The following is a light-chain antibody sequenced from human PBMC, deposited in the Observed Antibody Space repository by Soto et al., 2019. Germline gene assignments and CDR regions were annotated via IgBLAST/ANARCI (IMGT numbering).Light chain of an antibody. J-gene: IGLJ2*01. CDR1: NSNIGSYS. V-gene: IGLV1-44*01. CDR3: AAWDDSLNGPV. Sequence: QSVLTQPPSASGTPGQRVTISCSGSNSNIGSYSVNWYRHLPGTAPKLPVFSDDQRPSGVPDRFSGSKSGPSASLAISGLQSEDEADYYCAAWDDSLNGPVFGGGTKVTVL. CDR2: SDD.